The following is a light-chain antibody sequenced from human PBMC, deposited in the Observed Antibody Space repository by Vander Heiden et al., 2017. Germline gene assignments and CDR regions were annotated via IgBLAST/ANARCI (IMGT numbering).Light chain of an antibody. CDR3: QQYYSTPRT. J-gene: IGKJ1*01. V-gene: IGKV4-1*01. CDR1: QSVLYSSNNKNY. CDR2: WAS. Sequence: DIVMTQSPDSLPVSLGERATITCTSSQSVLYSSNNKNYLDWYQQKPGQPPKLLIYWASTRESGVPDRFSGSGSGTDFTLTISSLQAEDVAVYYCQQYYSTPRTFGQGTKVEIK.